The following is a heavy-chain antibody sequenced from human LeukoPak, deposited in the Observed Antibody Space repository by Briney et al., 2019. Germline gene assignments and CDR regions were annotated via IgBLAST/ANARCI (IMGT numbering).Heavy chain of an antibody. V-gene: IGHV3-21*01. CDR2: ISSSSSYI. D-gene: IGHD2-21*02. Sequence: PGGSLRLSCAASGFTFSSYAMSWVRQAPGKGLEWVSSISSSSSYIYYADSVKGRFTISRDNAKNSLYLQMNSLRAEDTAVYYCARNQYCGGDCYSPYYYGMDVWGQGTTVTVSS. J-gene: IGHJ6*02. CDR3: ARNQYCGGDCYSPYYYGMDV. CDR1: GFTFSSYA.